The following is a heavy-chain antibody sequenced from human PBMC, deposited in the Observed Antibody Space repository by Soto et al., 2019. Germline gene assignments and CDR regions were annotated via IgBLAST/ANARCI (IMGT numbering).Heavy chain of an antibody. CDR3: ARGNFYYGMDV. CDR2: FSDSGST. V-gene: IGHV4-34*01. Sequence: QVHLQQWGAGLLKPSETLSLICAVSGGSFSGNYWTWIRQPPGKGLEWIGEFSDSGSTNYNPSLKSRVTISEDMSKSQFSLKLSSVTAADTAVYYCARGNFYYGMDVCGQGTTVTVSS. CDR1: GGSFSGNY. J-gene: IGHJ6*02.